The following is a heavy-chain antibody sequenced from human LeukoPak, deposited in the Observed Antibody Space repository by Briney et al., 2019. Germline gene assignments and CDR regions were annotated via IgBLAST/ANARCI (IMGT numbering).Heavy chain of an antibody. V-gene: IGHV1-69*01. J-gene: IGHJ6*02. CDR3: ARDPLYDFWSGYAGYYGMDV. Sequence: SVTVSCKASGGTFSSYAISWVRQAPGQGLEWMGGIIPIFGTANYAQKFQGRVTITADESTSTAYMELSSLRSEDTAVYYCARDPLYDFWSGYAGYYGMDVWGQGTTVTVSS. CDR2: IIPIFGTA. CDR1: GGTFSSYA. D-gene: IGHD3-3*01.